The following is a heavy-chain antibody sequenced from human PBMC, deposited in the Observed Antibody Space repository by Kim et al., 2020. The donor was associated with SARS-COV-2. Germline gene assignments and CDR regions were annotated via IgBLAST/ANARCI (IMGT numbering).Heavy chain of an antibody. J-gene: IGHJ4*02. V-gene: IGHV3-30*18. CDR2: ISYDGSNK. Sequence: GGSLRLSCAASGFTFSSYGMHWVRQAPGKGLEWVAVISYDGSNKYYADSVKGRFTISRDNSKNTLYLQMNSLRAEDTAVYYCAKDDYYDSITLWDYWGQGTLVTVSS. CDR1: GFTFSSYG. CDR3: AKDDYYDSITLWDY. D-gene: IGHD3-22*01.